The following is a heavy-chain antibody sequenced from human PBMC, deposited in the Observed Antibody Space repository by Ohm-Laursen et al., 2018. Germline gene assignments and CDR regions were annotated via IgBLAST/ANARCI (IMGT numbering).Heavy chain of an antibody. Sequence: SLRLSCAASGFTFSSYGMHWVRQAPGKGLEWVAVIWYDGSNKYYADSVKGRFTISRDNSKNTLYLQMNSLKTEDTAVYYCTTDSGSYPPDAFDIWAKGQWSPSLQ. J-gene: IGHJ3*02. D-gene: IGHD1-26*01. CDR1: GFTFSSYG. CDR2: IWYDGSNK. V-gene: IGHV3-33*01. CDR3: TTDSGSYPPDAFDI.